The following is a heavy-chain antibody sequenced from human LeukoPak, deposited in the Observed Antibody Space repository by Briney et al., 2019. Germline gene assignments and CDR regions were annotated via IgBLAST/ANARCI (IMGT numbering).Heavy chain of an antibody. J-gene: IGHJ3*02. CDR1: GFTFSSYG. D-gene: IGHD4-23*01. CDR2: ISYDGSNK. Sequence: GGSLRLSCAASGFTFSSYGMHWVRQAPGKGLEWVAVISYDGSNKYYADSVKGRFTISRDNSKNTLYLQMNSLRAEDTAVYYCAKDQSRWRGGDAFDIWGQETMVTVSS. CDR3: AKDQSRWRGGDAFDI. V-gene: IGHV3-30*18.